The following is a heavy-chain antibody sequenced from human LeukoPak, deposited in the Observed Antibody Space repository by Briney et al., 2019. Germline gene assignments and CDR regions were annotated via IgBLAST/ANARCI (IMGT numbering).Heavy chain of an antibody. D-gene: IGHD2-21*01. Sequence: GESLKISCKASGYRFTSYWIAWVRQMPGKGLQWMGIIYPGDSDSRYSPSFQGQVTISADKSVNTAYLQWSSLKASDTAVYFCARGEFGYSSDYWGQGALVTVSS. CDR3: ARGEFGYSSDY. CDR2: IYPGDSDS. V-gene: IGHV5-51*01. CDR1: GYRFTSYW. J-gene: IGHJ4*02.